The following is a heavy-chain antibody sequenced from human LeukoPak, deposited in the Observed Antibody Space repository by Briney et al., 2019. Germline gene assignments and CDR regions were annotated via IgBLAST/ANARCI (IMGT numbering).Heavy chain of an antibody. J-gene: IGHJ5*02. D-gene: IGHD4-11*01. V-gene: IGHV4-4*07. CDR3: ARVVDSNYPSRDWFDP. Sequence: PSETLSLTCTVSGGSISSYYWSWIRQPAGKGLEWIGRIYTSGSTNYNPSLKSRVTMSVDTSKNQFSLKLSSVTAADTAVYYCARVVDSNYPSRDWFDPWGQGTLVTVSS. CDR2: IYTSGST. CDR1: GGSISSYY.